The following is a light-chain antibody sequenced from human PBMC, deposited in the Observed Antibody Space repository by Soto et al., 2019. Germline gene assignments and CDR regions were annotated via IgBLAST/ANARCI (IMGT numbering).Light chain of an antibody. V-gene: IGKV1-5*03. J-gene: IGKJ2*01. CDR2: KTS. Sequence: DIQVTQSPSTLSAFVGDRVILTCRASQNVNIWLAWYQQRPRKAPKLLIYKTSSLESGVPSRFSGSGSGTEFTLTISSLETDDFGTYFCLQYNSHPYTFGQGTKLEIK. CDR1: QNVNIW. CDR3: LQYNSHPYT.